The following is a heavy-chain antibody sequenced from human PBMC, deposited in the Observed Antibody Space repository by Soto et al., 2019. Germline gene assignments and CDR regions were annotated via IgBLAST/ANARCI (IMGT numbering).Heavy chain of an antibody. CDR3: ARESEDLTSNFDY. CDR1: GFTFTRYS. Sequence: GGSLRLSCAASGFTFTRYSMNWVRQAPGKGLEWVSSISSTTNYIYYGDSMKGRFTISRDNAKNSLYPEMNSLRAEDTAVYYCARESEDLTSNFDYWGQGTLVTVSS. CDR2: ISSTTNYI. V-gene: IGHV3-21*06. J-gene: IGHJ4*02.